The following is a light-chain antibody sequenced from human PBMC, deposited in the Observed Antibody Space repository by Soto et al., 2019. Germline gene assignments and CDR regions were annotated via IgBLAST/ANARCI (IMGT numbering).Light chain of an antibody. J-gene: IGLJ3*02. CDR2: DVT. CDR1: SSDVGGYNY. CDR3: CSYTGTYTWV. V-gene: IGLV2-11*01. Sequence: QSVLTQPASVSGSPGQSITISCTGTSSDVGGYNYVSWYQQHPGKAPKLIISDVTNRPSGVPDRFSGSKSGNTVSLTISGLQAEDEAEYYCCSYTGTYTWVFGGGTKLTVL.